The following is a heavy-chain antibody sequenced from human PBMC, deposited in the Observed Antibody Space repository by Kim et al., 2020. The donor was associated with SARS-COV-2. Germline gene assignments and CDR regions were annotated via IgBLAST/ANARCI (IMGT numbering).Heavy chain of an antibody. V-gene: IGHV4-34*01. CDR3: ARRLSNTSGWGSHYCDL. CDR2: INHSGRT. CDR1: GGSFSGYY. J-gene: IGHJ4*02. D-gene: IGHD3-10*01. Sequence: SDTLSLTCAVYGGSFSGYYWSWIRQPPGKGLEWIGEINHSGRTNYYPSLKSRVTISVDTSKNQFSLKLTSVTAADTAVYYCARRLSNTSGWGSHYCDLWGQGTLVTVSS.